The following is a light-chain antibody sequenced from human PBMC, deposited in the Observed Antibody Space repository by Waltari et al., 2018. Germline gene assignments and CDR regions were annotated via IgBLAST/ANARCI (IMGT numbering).Light chain of an antibody. J-gene: IGKJ4*01. CDR2: WAS. Sequence: DFVMTQSPDSLAVSLGERATIHCKFSQTILYSPTNRNYLAWYQQRPGQPPKLILYWASVRASGVPDRFSGSGSGTDFTLTISSLQPEDVAVYYCQQYITTLTFGGGTKVEIK. CDR3: QQYITTLT. CDR1: QTILYSPTNRNY. V-gene: IGKV4-1*01.